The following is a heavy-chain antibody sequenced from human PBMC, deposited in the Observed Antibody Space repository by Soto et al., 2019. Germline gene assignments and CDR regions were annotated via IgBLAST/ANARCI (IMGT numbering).Heavy chain of an antibody. J-gene: IGHJ5*02. V-gene: IGHV1-46*03. CDR1: GYTFTSYY. Sequence: ASVKVSCKASGYTFTSYYMHWVRQAPGQGLEWMGIINPSGGGTSYAQKFQGRVTMTRDTSTSTVYMELSSLRSEDTAVYYCALIAAAFWFDPWGKGTLVTVSS. CDR3: ALIAAAFWFDP. CDR2: INPSGGGT. D-gene: IGHD6-13*01.